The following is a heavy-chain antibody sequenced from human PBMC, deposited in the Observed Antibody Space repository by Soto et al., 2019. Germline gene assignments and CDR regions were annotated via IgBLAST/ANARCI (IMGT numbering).Heavy chain of an antibody. D-gene: IGHD6-6*01. Sequence: PSETLSLTCTVSGGSISSSSYYWGWIRQPPGKGLEWIGSIYYSGSTYYNPSLKSRVTISIDTSRNQFCLKLSSVTAADTAFYYCAREFSNSPEAFDSWGQGSLVTVSS. CDR3: AREFSNSPEAFDS. V-gene: IGHV4-39*07. CDR1: GGSISSSSYY. CDR2: IYYSGST. J-gene: IGHJ4*02.